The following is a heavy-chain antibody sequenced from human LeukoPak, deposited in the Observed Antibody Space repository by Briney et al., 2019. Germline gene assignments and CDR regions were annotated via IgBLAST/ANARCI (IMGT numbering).Heavy chain of an antibody. CDR2: IIPNSGGT. CDR3: ATGQGDSYDYIWGSYPPDY. CDR1: GYSFSDYY. J-gene: IGHJ4*02. D-gene: IGHD3-16*02. Sequence: ASVKVSCKASGYSFSDYYMHWVRQAPGQGLEWMGWIIPNSGGTNYAHKFQDRVTMTRDTSIRTAYMELRGLRSDDTAVYYCATGQGDSYDYIWGSYPPDYWGQGTLVTVSS. V-gene: IGHV1-2*02.